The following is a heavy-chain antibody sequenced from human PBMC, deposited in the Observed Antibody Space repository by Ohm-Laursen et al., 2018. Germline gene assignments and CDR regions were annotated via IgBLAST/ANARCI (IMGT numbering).Heavy chain of an antibody. Sequence: GTLSLTCTVYGGSFSGYYWSWIRQPPGKGLEWIGEINHSGSTNYNPSLKSRATISVDTSKNQFSLKLSSVTAADTAVYYCARGQIQLWLRRLSWLPNYYYYGMDVWGQGTTVTVSS. CDR2: INHSGST. V-gene: IGHV4-34*01. D-gene: IGHD5-18*01. CDR1: GGSFSGYY. J-gene: IGHJ6*02. CDR3: ARGQIQLWLRRLSWLPNYYYYGMDV.